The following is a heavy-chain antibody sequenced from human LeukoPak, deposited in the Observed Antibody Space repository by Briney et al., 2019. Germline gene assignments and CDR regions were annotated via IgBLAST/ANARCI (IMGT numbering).Heavy chain of an antibody. CDR2: INHSGST. CDR1: GGSFSGYY. V-gene: IGHV4-34*01. CDR3: ATTTVVTPYNWFDP. Sequence: SETLSLTCAVYGGSFSGYYWSWIRQPPGKGLEWIGEINHSGSTNYNPSLKSRVTISVDTSKNQFPLKLSSVTAADTAVYYCATTTVVTPYNWFDPWGQGTLVTVSS. J-gene: IGHJ5*02. D-gene: IGHD4-23*01.